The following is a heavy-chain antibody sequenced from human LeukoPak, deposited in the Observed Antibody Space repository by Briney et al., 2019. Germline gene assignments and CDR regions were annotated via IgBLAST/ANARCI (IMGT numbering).Heavy chain of an antibody. Sequence: GGSLRLSCAASGFTFSSYAMHRVRQAPGKGLEWVAVISYDGSNKYYADSVKGRFTISRDNSKNTLYLQMNSLRAEDTAVYYCARGYGSGSYQVYWGQGTLVTVSS. V-gene: IGHV3-30*04. CDR2: ISYDGSNK. CDR1: GFTFSSYA. D-gene: IGHD3-10*01. J-gene: IGHJ4*02. CDR3: ARGYGSGSYQVY.